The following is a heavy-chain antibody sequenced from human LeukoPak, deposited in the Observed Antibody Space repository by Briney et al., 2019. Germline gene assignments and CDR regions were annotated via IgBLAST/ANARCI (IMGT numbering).Heavy chain of an antibody. CDR1: GYRFSANW. D-gene: IGHD4-23*01. Sequence: GESLKISCQAFGYRFSANWIGWVRQMPGKGLEWMGIIYPADSDTYYSPSFQGQVTISADKSISTTYLQWSSLKASGSAMYYCARGVTRYNWFDPWGQGTLVTVSS. CDR3: ARGVTRYNWFDP. J-gene: IGHJ5*02. V-gene: IGHV5-51*01. CDR2: IYPADSDT.